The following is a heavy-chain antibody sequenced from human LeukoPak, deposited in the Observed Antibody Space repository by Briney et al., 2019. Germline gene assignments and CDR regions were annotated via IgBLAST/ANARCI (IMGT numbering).Heavy chain of an antibody. CDR2: XXXXXXXT. CDR3: AKSSGYSSAAGTGTRRYFDY. CDR1: GFTFSSYA. D-gene: IGHD6-13*01. Sequence: PGGSLRLSCAASGFTFSSYAMSWVRQAPGKGLEXXXXXXXXXXXTYYADSVKGRFTISRDNSKNTLYLQMNSLRAEDTAVYYCAKSSGYSSAAGTGTRRYFDYWGQGTLVTVSS. J-gene: IGHJ4*02. V-gene: IGHV3-23*01.